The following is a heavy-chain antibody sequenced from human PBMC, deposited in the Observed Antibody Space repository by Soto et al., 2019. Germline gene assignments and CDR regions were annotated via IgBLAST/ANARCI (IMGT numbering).Heavy chain of an antibody. CDR3: ARHRGYCSGGSCYSDSFDI. J-gene: IGHJ3*02. Sequence: PSETLSLTCAVYGGSFSGYYWSWIRQPPGKGLEWIGEINHSGSTNYNPSLKSRVTISVDTSKNQFSLKLSSVTAADTAVYYCARHRGYCSGGSCYSDSFDIWRQGTMVTFSS. CDR2: INHSGST. D-gene: IGHD2-15*01. CDR1: GGSFSGYY. V-gene: IGHV4-34*01.